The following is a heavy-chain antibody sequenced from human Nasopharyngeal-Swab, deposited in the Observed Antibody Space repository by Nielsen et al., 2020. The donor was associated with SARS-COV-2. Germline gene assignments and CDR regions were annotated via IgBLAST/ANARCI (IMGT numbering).Heavy chain of an antibody. J-gene: IGHJ4*02. CDR2: VYFSGSS. Sequence: SETLSLTCSVSGGSMNSYTWTWIRQPPGKGLEWMGYVYFSGSSNYNPSLKSRLTISVDTARNQFSLKLTSVTAADTAVYYCARRPTGYGDYYFDSWGQGTLVTVSS. D-gene: IGHD4-17*01. CDR1: GGSMNSYT. CDR3: ARRPTGYGDYYFDS. V-gene: IGHV4-59*01.